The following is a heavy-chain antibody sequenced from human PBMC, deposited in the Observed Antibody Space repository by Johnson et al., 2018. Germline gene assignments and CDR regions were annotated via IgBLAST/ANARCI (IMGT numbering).Heavy chain of an antibody. V-gene: IGHV3-33*01. CDR2: IWNDGSNS. CDR3: ARDINTRVGP. Sequence: QVQLVQSGGGVVQXGRSLRLSCAASGFTFSSYGMHWVRQAPGKGLEWVAVIWNDGSNSYYADSVKGRFTISSDNSRNTLYLQMNSLRADDTAGYYCARDINTRVGPWGQGTLVTVSS. J-gene: IGHJ5*02. CDR1: GFTFSSYG. D-gene: IGHD3-22*01.